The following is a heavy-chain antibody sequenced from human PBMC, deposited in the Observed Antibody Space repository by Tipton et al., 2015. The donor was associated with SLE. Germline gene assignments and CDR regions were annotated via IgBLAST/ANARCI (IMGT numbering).Heavy chain of an antibody. CDR3: ARELLPLYGLDV. Sequence: SLRLSCAASGFTFSDYFLTWVRQAPGKGLEWVSYLGSSDTTTYYADSVKGRFTISRDNAKNSLYLQMNSLRTEDTAVYYCARELLPLYGLDVWGQGTTVTVSS. J-gene: IGHJ6*02. CDR1: GFTFSDYF. V-gene: IGHV3-11*01. D-gene: IGHD2-15*01. CDR2: LGSSDTTT.